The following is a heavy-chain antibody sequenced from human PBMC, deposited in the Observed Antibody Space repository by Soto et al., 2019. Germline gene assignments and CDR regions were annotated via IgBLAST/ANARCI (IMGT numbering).Heavy chain of an antibody. CDR3: EKGSGHDY. Sequence: WGSLILFCAACGFTLSFNAMSRVRQAPGKGLEWVSAISRSGSSSTYYADSVKGRFTISRDNSKNTLYLQMNSLRAEDTALYYCEKGSGHDYWGQGTLVTGSS. V-gene: IGHV3-23*01. CDR2: ISRSGSSST. D-gene: IGHD3-3*01. J-gene: IGHJ4*02. CDR1: GFTLSFNA.